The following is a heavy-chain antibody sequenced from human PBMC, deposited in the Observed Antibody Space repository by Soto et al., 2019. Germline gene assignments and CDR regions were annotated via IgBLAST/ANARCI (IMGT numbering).Heavy chain of an antibody. Sequence: SETLSLTCTVSVGSISSYYWSWIRQPPGKGLEWIGYIYYSGSTNYNPSLKSRVTISVDTSKNQFSLKLSSVTAADTAVYYCARDLQGTDPYYYGMDVWGQGTTVTVSS. CDR1: VGSISSYY. D-gene: IGHD4-4*01. CDR3: ARDLQGTDPYYYGMDV. J-gene: IGHJ6*02. V-gene: IGHV4-59*01. CDR2: IYYSGST.